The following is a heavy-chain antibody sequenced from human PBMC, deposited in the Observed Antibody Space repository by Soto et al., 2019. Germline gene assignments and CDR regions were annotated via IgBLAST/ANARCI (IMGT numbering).Heavy chain of an antibody. Sequence: GESLKISCKGSGYRVSSYWIAWVRQMPGKGLEWMGIIYPGDSDTIYSPSFQGQVTFSADKSTSTAYLQWSSLKAADSAMYYCARQGSNGAYYYYGMDVWGQGTTVTVSS. CDR2: IYPGDSDT. CDR1: GYRVSSYW. V-gene: IGHV5-51*01. J-gene: IGHJ6*02. D-gene: IGHD2-8*01. CDR3: ARQGSNGAYYYYGMDV.